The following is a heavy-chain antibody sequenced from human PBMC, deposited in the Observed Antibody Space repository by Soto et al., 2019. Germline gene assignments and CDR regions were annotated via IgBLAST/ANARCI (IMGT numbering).Heavy chain of an antibody. V-gene: IGHV3-13*01. D-gene: IGHD2-15*01. Sequence: XESLRLSGAASGFTFSSYDMHWVRQATGKGLEWVSAMGTAGDTYYPGSVKGRFTISRENAKNSLYLQMNSLRAGDTAVYYCARGSPPRYCSGGSCYSTYYYYGMDVWGQGTTVTVSS. J-gene: IGHJ6*02. CDR2: MGTAGDT. CDR3: ARGSPPRYCSGGSCYSTYYYYGMDV. CDR1: GFTFSSYD.